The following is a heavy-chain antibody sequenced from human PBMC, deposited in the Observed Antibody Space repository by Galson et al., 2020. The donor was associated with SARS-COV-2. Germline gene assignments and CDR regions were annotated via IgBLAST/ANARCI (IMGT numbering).Heavy chain of an antibody. CDR2: IWYDGSNK. V-gene: IGHV3-33*01. D-gene: IGHD6-19*01. CDR1: GFTFSSYG. Sequence: GGSLRLSCAASGFTFSSYGMHWVRQAPGKGLEWVAVIWYDGSNKYYADSVKGRFTISRDNSKNTLYLQMNSLRAEDKAVYYCARDPVGDGSFYDYWGQGTLVTVSS. CDR3: ARDPVGDGSFYDY. J-gene: IGHJ4*02.